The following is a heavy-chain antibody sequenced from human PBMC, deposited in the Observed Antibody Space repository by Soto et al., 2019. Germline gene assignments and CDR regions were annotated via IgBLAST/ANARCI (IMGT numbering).Heavy chain of an antibody. D-gene: IGHD6-13*01. CDR1: GYTFSGYT. Sequence: ASVKVSCKASGYTFSGYTLSWVRQAPGQGLEWMGWISAYNGNTNYAQKLQGRVTMTTDTSTSTAYMELRSLRAEDTAVYYCAKGQLYAFDIWGQGTMVTVSS. V-gene: IGHV1-18*01. CDR3: AKGQLYAFDI. J-gene: IGHJ3*02. CDR2: ISAYNGNT.